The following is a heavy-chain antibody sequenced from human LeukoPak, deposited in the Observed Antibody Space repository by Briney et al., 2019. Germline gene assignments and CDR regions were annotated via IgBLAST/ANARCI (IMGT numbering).Heavy chain of an antibody. D-gene: IGHD4-11*01. J-gene: IGHJ4*02. Sequence: SEALSLTCTVSGGSISSHYWSWIRRPAGRGLEWIGHIYSSGSTNYNPSLKSRVTMSLDTSKNLFSLKLSSVTAADTAVYYCARDADYRYFDYWGQGALVTVSS. V-gene: IGHV4-4*07. CDR1: GGSISSHY. CDR3: ARDADYRYFDY. CDR2: IYSSGST.